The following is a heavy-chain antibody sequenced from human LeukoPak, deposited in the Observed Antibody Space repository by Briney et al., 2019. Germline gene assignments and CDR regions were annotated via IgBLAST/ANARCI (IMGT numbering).Heavy chain of an antibody. CDR2: IYHSGGT. D-gene: IGHD2-15*01. V-gene: IGHV4-34*01. J-gene: IGHJ5*02. CDR1: GGSFSVYY. CDR3: WRGQEAATGQLPDWFDP. Sequence: SETLSLTCAVYGGSFSVYYGRWIREPPGEGLVWIGDIYHSGGTNYNPFLQRRVHLSLDLSKRHSSLKLTSVTAADKAWFFCWRGQEAATGQLPDWFDPWGQGTLVTVSS.